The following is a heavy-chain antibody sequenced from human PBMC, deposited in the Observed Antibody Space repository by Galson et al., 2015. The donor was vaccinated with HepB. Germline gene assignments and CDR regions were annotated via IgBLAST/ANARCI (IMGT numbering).Heavy chain of an antibody. Sequence: SLRLSCAASGFTFSNAWMSWVRQAPGKGLEWVGRIKSKTDGGTTDYAAPVKGRFTISRDDSKNTLYLQMSSLKTEDTAVYYCSLWFGELSTRFDYWGQGTLVTVSS. CDR2: IKSKTDGGTT. D-gene: IGHD3-10*01. CDR1: GFTFSNAW. CDR3: SLWFGELSTRFDY. V-gene: IGHV3-15*01. J-gene: IGHJ4*02.